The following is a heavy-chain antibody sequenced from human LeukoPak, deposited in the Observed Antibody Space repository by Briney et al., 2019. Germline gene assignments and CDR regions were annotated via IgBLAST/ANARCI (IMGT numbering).Heavy chain of an antibody. V-gene: IGHV1-2*02. D-gene: IGHD1-26*01. J-gene: IGHJ6*02. Sequence: ASVKVSRKASGYTFTDYYMHWVRQAPGQGLEWMGWINPNSGGTNYAQKFQDRVTTTRDTSISTAYMELSSLRSDDTAVYYCATELGATYDNYYHGMDVWGQGTTVTVSS. CDR2: INPNSGGT. CDR1: GYTFTDYY. CDR3: ATELGATYDNYYHGMDV.